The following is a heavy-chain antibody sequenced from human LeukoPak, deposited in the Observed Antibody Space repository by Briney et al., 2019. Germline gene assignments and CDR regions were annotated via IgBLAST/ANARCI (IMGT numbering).Heavy chain of an antibody. J-gene: IGHJ4*02. CDR2: INSDGSST. Sequence: GGSLRLSCAASGFTFSSYWMHWVRQAPGKGLVWVSRINSDGSSTSYADSVKGRFTISRDNAKSTLYLQMNSLRAEDTAVYYCARRNSGTTPLYYFDYWGQGTLVTVSS. D-gene: IGHD1-26*01. V-gene: IGHV3-74*01. CDR3: ARRNSGTTPLYYFDY. CDR1: GFTFSSYW.